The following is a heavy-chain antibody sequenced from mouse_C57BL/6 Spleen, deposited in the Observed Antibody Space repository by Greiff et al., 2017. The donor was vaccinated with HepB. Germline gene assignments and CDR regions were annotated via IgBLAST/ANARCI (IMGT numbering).Heavy chain of an antibody. CDR3: ARLLRNYAMDY. CDR2: ISNGGGST. D-gene: IGHD1-1*01. CDR1: GFTFSDYY. J-gene: IGHJ4*01. V-gene: IGHV5-12*01. Sequence: EVKVVESGGGLVQPGGSLKLSCAASGFTFSDYYMYWVRQTPEKRLEWVAYISNGGGSTYYPDTVKGRFTISRDNAKNTLYLQMSRLKSEDTAMYYCARLLRNYAMDYWGQGTSVTVSS.